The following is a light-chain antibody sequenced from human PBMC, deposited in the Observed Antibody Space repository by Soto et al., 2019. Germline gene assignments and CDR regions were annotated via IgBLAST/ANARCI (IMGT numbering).Light chain of an antibody. CDR3: QQYNSWPRT. V-gene: IGKV3-15*01. CDR2: HAS. CDR1: QTVSSN. Sequence: EIVMTQSPATLSVSPGERVTLSCRASQTVSSNLAWYRQKPDQAPSLLIYHASARATGIPARFSGSGSGTEFTLTISSLQSEDFAIYYCQQYNSWPRTFGQGTKVDIK. J-gene: IGKJ1*01.